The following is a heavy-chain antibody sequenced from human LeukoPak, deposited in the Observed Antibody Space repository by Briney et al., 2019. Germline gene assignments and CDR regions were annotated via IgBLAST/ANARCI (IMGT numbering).Heavy chain of an antibody. J-gene: IGHJ5*02. D-gene: IGHD6-19*01. V-gene: IGHV3-21*01. CDR3: ARDPSFAVAGTP. CDR2: ISSSSSYI. CDR1: GFTFSSYS. Sequence: PGGSLRLSCAASGFTFSSYSMNWVRQAPGKGLEWVSSISSSSSYIYYAGSVKGRFTISRDNAKNSLYLQMNSLRAEDTAVYYCARDPSFAVAGTPWGQGTLVTVSS.